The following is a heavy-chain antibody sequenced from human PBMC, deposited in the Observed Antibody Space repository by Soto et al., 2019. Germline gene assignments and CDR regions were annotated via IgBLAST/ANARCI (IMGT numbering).Heavy chain of an antibody. D-gene: IGHD4-17*01. CDR3: AKDMYGDYYFDY. CDR1: GFTFDDYA. CDR2: ISWNSGSI. V-gene: IGHV3-9*01. Sequence: EVQLVESGGGLVQPGRSLRLSCAASGFTFDDYAMHWVRQAPGKGLEWVSGISWNSGSIGYADSVKGRFTISRDNAKNSLYLQMNSLRAEDTALYYCAKDMYGDYYFDYWGQGTLVTVS. J-gene: IGHJ4*02.